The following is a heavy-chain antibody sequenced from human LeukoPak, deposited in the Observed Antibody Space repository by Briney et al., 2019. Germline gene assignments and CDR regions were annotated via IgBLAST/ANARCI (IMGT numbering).Heavy chain of an antibody. CDR3: ARRDYYGPRWFDP. CDR2: IYYSGST. CDR1: GGSISSYY. J-gene: IGHJ5*02. V-gene: IGHV4-59*01. Sequence: SETLSLTCTVSGGSISSYYWSWIRQPPGKGLEWIGYIYYSGSTNYNPSLKSRVTISVDTSKNQFSLKLSSVTAADTAVYYCARRDYYGPRWFDPWGQGTLVTVSS. D-gene: IGHD3-10*01.